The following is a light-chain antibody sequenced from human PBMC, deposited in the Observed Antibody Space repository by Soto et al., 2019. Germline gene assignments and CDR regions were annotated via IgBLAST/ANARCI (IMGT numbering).Light chain of an antibody. CDR3: MQDTYVPET. CDR2: QIS. Sequence: DVVMTQTPLSSPVTLGLPASISCRSSQSLVSGDGNTYLSWLHQRPGQPPRLLIYQISNRFSGVPDRFSGGGAGTYFTLTISTVEAEDVGVYYWMQDTYVPETFGQGTTVDIK. J-gene: IGKJ1*01. V-gene: IGKV2-24*01. CDR1: QSLVSGDGNTY.